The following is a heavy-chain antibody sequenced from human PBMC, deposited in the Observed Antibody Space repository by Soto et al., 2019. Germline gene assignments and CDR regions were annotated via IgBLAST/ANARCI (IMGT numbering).Heavy chain of an antibody. CDR3: ASVGGVIQLWLNY. V-gene: IGHV1-2*02. CDR2: INPNSGCT. CDR1: GYTFTGYY. D-gene: IGHD5-18*01. J-gene: IGHJ4*02. Sequence: QVQLVQSGAEVKKPGASVKVSCKASGYTFTGYYMHWVRQAPGQGLEWMGWINPNSGCTNDAQKFQGRVTKTRDTSISTDYMELSRLRSDDTAVYYCASVGGVIQLWLNYWGQGTLVTVSS.